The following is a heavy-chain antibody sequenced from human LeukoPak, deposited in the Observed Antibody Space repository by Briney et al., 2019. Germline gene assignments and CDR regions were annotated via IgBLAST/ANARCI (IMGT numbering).Heavy chain of an antibody. V-gene: IGHV4-59*05. D-gene: IGHD1-26*01. CDR3: ARHEGGAWAYCDY. J-gene: IGHJ4*02. Sequence: SETLSLTCTVSGGSISSYYWSWIRQPPGKGLEWIGSIYYSGNTYYNPSLKSRVTISVDTSKNQFSLKLTSVTAADTAVYYCARHEGGAWAYCDYWGQGTLVTVSS. CDR1: GGSISSYY. CDR2: IYYSGNT.